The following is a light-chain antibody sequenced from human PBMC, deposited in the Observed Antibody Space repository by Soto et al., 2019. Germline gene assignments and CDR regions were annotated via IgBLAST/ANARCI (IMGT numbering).Light chain of an antibody. V-gene: IGLV2-14*01. CDR3: SAETSSSTDVL. CDR2: EVN. CDR1: SSDVGGYNY. J-gene: IGLJ2*01. Sequence: QSALTQPASVSGSPGQSITISCTGTSSDVGGYNYVSWYQQHPGKAPQLIIYEVNNRPSGVSTRFSGSKSGNTASLTISGPQAEDEADYYCSAETSSSTDVLFGGGTKLTVL.